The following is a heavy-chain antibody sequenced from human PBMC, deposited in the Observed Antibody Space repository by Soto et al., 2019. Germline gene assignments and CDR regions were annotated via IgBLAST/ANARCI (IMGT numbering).Heavy chain of an antibody. J-gene: IGHJ5*02. CDR3: ARDWRGAEGFDP. Sequence: GASVKVSCKAPGGTFSSYGISWVRQAPGQGLEWMGGISAKYGDTNYAQNFQGRVTMTTDTSTTTSYMELRSLTSDDTAVYFCARDWRGAEGFDPWGQGTLVTVSS. CDR1: GGTFSSYG. CDR2: ISAKYGDT. D-gene: IGHD3-3*01. V-gene: IGHV1-18*01.